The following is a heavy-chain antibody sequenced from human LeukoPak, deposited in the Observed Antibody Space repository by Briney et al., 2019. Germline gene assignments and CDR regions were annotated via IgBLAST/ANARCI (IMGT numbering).Heavy chain of an antibody. CDR3: AGHVNYYGRFDP. V-gene: IGHV1-69*13. D-gene: IGHD3-10*01. CDR1: GGTFSSYA. Sequence: SVKVSCKASGGTFSSYAISWVRQAPGQGLEWMGGIIPIFGTANYAQKFQGRVTITADESTSTAYMELSSLRSEDTAVYYCAGHVNYYGRFDPWGQGTLVTVSS. CDR2: IIPIFGTA. J-gene: IGHJ5*02.